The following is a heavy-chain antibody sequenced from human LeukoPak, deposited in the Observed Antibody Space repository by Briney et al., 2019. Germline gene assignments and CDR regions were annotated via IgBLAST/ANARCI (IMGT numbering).Heavy chain of an antibody. D-gene: IGHD6-6*01. CDR1: GFTFSSYS. Sequence: PGGSLRLSCAASGFTFSSYSMNWVRQAPGKGLEWVSSISSSSSYIYYADSVKGRFTISRDNAKNSLYLQMNSLRAEDTAVYYCARDHESSSSADDYWGQGTLVTVS. CDR3: ARDHESSSSADDY. J-gene: IGHJ4*02. CDR2: ISSSSSYI. V-gene: IGHV3-21*01.